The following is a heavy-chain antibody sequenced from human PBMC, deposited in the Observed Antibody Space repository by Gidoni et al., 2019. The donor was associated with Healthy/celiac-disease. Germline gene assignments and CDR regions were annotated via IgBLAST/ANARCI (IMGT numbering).Heavy chain of an antibody. CDR1: GFTFSSYS. J-gene: IGHJ4*02. D-gene: IGHD1-7*01. CDR2: ISSSSSYI. V-gene: IGHV3-21*01. CDR3: ARVRYNWNYDGLDY. Sequence: EVQRVESGGGLVNPGGSRRPSCAAPGFTFSSYSMNWVRQAPGKGLEWVPSISSSSSYIYYADSVKGRFTISRDNAKNSLYLQMNSLRAEDTAVYYCARVRYNWNYDGLDYWGQGTLVTVSS.